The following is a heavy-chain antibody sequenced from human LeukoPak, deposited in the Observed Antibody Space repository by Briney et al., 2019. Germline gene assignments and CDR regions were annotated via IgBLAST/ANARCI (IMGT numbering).Heavy chain of an antibody. Sequence: GASVKVPCKVSGYTLTELSMHWVRQAPGKGLEWMGGFDPEDGETIYAQKFQGRVTMTEDTSTDTAYMELSSLRSEDTAVYYCATDTLQLVGATWFQLFGFHGMDVWGQGTTVTVSS. D-gene: IGHD1-26*01. CDR3: ATDTLQLVGATWFQLFGFHGMDV. J-gene: IGHJ6*02. V-gene: IGHV1-24*01. CDR1: GYTLTELS. CDR2: FDPEDGET.